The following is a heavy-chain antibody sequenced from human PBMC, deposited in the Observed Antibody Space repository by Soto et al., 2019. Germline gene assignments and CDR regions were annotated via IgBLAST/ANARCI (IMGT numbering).Heavy chain of an antibody. Sequence: QVQLLESGPGLVKPSQTLSLTCTVSGGSISSGGYYWSWIRQHPGKGLEWIGYIYYSGSTYYNPSLXSGXTISVDTSKNQFSLKLSSVTAADTAVYYCARGPGIMAKIDYWGQGTLVTVSS. J-gene: IGHJ4*02. D-gene: IGHD3-16*01. V-gene: IGHV4-31*03. CDR2: IYYSGST. CDR1: GGSISSGGYY. CDR3: ARGPGIMAKIDY.